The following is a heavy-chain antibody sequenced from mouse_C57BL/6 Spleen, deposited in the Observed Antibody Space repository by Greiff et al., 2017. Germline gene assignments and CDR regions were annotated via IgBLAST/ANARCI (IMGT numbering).Heavy chain of an antibody. J-gene: IGHJ1*03. CDR2: ISSGSSTI. Sequence: EVQGVESGGGLVKPGGSLKLSCAASGFTFSDYGMHWVRQAPEKGLEWVAYISSGSSTIYYADTVKGRFTISRDNAKNTLFLQMTSLRSEDTAMYYCAAIITTVVAKYFDVWGTGTTVTVSS. V-gene: IGHV5-17*01. CDR1: GFTFSDYG. CDR3: AAIITTVVAKYFDV. D-gene: IGHD1-1*01.